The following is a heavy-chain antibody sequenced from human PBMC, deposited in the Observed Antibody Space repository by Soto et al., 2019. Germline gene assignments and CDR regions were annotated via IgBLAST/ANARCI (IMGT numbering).Heavy chain of an antibody. J-gene: IGHJ3*02. D-gene: IGHD4-17*01. CDR2: IYYSGST. CDR1: GGSISSSSYY. Sequence: QLQLQESGPGLVKPSETLSLTCTVSGGSISSSSYYWGWIRQPPGKGLEWIGSIYYSGSTYYNPYLKNRVPRSVDTSKNQFSLKLSSVTAADTAVYYCARNDYGDYDLDRAHGAFDTGGQGTMVTVSS. V-gene: IGHV4-39*01. CDR3: ARNDYGDYDLDRAHGAFDT.